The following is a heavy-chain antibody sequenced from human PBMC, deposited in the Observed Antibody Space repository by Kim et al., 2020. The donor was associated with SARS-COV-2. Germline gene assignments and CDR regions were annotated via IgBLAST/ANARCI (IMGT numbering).Heavy chain of an antibody. D-gene: IGHD3-10*01. CDR3: ARVDMVRGVIRPFDY. J-gene: IGHJ4*02. Sequence: GGSLRLSCAASGFTFSSYSMNWVRQAPGKGLEWVSSISSSSSYLYYADSVKGRFTISRDNAKNSLYLQMNSLRAEDTAVYYCARVDMVRGVIRPFDYWGQGTLVTVSS. CDR2: ISSSSSYL. V-gene: IGHV3-21*01. CDR1: GFTFSSYS.